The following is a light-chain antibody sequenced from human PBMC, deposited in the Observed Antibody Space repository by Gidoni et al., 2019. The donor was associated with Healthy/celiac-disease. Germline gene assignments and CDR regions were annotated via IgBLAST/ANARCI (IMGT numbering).Light chain of an antibody. CDR1: QSVLYSSNNKNY. CDR2: WAS. CDR3: QQYYSTPQT. V-gene: IGKV4-1*01. Sequence: DLVMTQSPDSLAVSLGERATINCKSSQSVLYSSNNKNYLAWYQQKPGQPPKLLIYWASTRESGVPDRFSGSGSGTDVTLTVSSLQAEDVAVYYCQQYYSTPQTFGQGTKVEIK. J-gene: IGKJ1*01.